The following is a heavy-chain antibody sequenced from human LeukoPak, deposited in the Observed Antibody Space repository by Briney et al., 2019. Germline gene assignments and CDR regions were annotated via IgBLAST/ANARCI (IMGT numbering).Heavy chain of an antibody. CDR1: GYTFTGYY. CDR3: ARERYGALYYYYGMDV. J-gene: IGHJ6*02. CDR2: INPNSGGT. Sequence: ASVKVPCKASGYTFTGYYMHWVRQAPGQGLEWMGWINPNSGGTNYAQKFQGRVTMTRDTSISTAYMELSRLRSDDTAVYYCARERYGALYYYYGMDVWGQGTTVTVSS. V-gene: IGHV1-2*02. D-gene: IGHD4-17*01.